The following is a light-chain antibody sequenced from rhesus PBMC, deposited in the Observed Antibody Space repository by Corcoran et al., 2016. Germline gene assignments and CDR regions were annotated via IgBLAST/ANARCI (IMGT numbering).Light chain of an antibody. CDR3: QKYSSSPYS. CDR1: QSVSSY. V-gene: IGKV3-53*02. CDR2: GAS. Sequence: QVILTQSPATLSLSPGERATLFCRASQSVSSYVACYQQKPGQAPKLLFNGASSRATGIPDRFSGSGSGKAFTLTISSLEPEDFAVYYCQKYSSSPYSFGQGTKVEIK. J-gene: IGKJ2*01.